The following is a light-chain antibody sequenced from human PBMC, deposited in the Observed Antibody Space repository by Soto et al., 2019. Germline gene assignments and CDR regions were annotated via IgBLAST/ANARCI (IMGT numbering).Light chain of an antibody. CDR1: QSFSTW. Sequence: DIPMTQTPSTLSASVGDRVTITCRASQSFSTWLAWYQQKPGKAPKLLIFDASSLERGVPSRFRGSGSGTEFTLTISSLQPEDFATYYCQLYNSYTFGQGTKLEI. V-gene: IGKV1-5*01. CDR2: DAS. CDR3: QLYNSYT. J-gene: IGKJ2*01.